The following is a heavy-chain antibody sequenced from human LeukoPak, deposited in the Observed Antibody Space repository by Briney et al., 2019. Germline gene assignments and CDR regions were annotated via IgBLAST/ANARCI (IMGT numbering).Heavy chain of an antibody. D-gene: IGHD3-10*01. J-gene: IGHJ4*02. V-gene: IGHV3-15*01. Sequence: GGSLRLSCAASGFTFSSYAMSWVRQAPGKGLEWISRIKSKTDGETTNYAEPVRGRFTISRDDSKSAVYLQMDSLKIEDTAVYYCTTDLGTYYHGSQRLIPIDYWGQGTLVTVSS. CDR2: IKSKTDGETT. CDR1: GFTFSSYA. CDR3: TTDLGTYYHGSQRLIPIDY.